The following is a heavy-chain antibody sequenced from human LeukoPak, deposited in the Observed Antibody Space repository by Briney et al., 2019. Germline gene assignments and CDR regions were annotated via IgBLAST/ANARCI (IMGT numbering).Heavy chain of an antibody. V-gene: IGHV3-7*01. Sequence: GGSLRLSCAASGFTFSSYWMNWVRQAPGKGLEWVANIKPDGSDKYYVDSVKGRFTISRDNAKNSLYLQMNSLRAEDTAVYYCAKDTSVVPAVSKRGMDVWGQGTTVTVSS. D-gene: IGHD2-2*01. CDR1: GFTFSSYW. CDR2: IKPDGSDK. CDR3: AKDTSVVPAVSKRGMDV. J-gene: IGHJ6*02.